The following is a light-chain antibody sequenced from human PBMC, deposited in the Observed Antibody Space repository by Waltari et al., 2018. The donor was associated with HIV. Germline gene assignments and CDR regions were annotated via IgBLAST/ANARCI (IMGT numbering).Light chain of an antibody. CDR3: QQYRSSSWT. CDR2: GAS. J-gene: IGKJ1*01. CDR1: QSVSSSY. V-gene: IGKV3-20*01. Sequence: EIVLTQSPGTLSLSPGERATLSCRASQSVSSSYLAWYQQKPGQAPRHLIYGASSRATGTPDRFSGSGSGTDFTLTISRLEPEDFAVYYCQQYRSSSWTFGQGTKVEIK.